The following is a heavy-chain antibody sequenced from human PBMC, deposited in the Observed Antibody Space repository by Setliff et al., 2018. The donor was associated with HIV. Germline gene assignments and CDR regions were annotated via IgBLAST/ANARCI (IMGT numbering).Heavy chain of an antibody. CDR3: ARTTVRDFGLVITNFDQ. Sequence: PSETLSLTCAVYGESLSPYYWSWIRQPPGKGLEWIGEINHSGSNNYNPPLKSRVTMSVDTSKNQFSLNLSSVTAADTAVYYCARTTVRDFGLVITNFDQWGLGTLVTVSS. J-gene: IGHJ4*02. V-gene: IGHV4-34*10. CDR2: INHSGSN. CDR1: GESLSPYY. D-gene: IGHD3-3*01.